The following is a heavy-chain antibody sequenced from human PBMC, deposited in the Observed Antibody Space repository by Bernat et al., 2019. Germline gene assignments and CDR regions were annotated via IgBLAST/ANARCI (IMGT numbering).Heavy chain of an antibody. CDR1: GGSFSGYY. J-gene: IGHJ6*02. CDR3: ARDDKEQLVRTYYNGMDV. V-gene: IGHV4-34*01. D-gene: IGHD6-6*01. CDR2: INHSGST. Sequence: QLQLQQWGAGLLKPSETLSLTCAVYGGSFSGYYWSWIRQPPGKGLEWIGEINHSGSTSYNPSLKSRASISVDTSKKQFSLNLSSVTAADTAVYYCARDDKEQLVRTYYNGMDVWGQGTTVTVSS.